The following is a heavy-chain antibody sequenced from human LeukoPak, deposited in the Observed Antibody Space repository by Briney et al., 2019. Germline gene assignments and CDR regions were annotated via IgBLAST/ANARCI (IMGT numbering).Heavy chain of an antibody. CDR2: IYYSGST. D-gene: IGHD3-10*01. CDR1: TFSSYA. Sequence: TFSSYAMNWIRQPPGKGLEWIGSIYYSGSTYCNPSLKSRVTISVDTSKNQFSLKLSSVTAADTAVYYCARDDRDYGSGSYYNVNNWFDPWGQGTLVTVSS. J-gene: IGHJ5*02. CDR3: ARDDRDYGSGSYYNVNNWFDP. V-gene: IGHV4-39*02.